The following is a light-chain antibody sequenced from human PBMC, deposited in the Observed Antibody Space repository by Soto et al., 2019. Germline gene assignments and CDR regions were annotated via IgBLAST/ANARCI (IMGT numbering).Light chain of an antibody. CDR3: QHRDDWPPGAT. J-gene: IGKJ4*01. CDR2: DSS. Sequence: EIVLTQSPATLSLSPGERAILSCRASQNIGKNLGWYRQKPGQAPTLLIYDSSFRATGVPARFSGCGSGTDFTLTINRLEPDDFAVYSGQHRDDWPPGATFGGGTTVEI. V-gene: IGKV3-11*01. CDR1: QNIGKN.